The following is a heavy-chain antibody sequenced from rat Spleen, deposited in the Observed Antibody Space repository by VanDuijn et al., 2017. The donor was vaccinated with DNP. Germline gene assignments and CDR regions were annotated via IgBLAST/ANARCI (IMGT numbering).Heavy chain of an antibody. CDR1: GFTFSAYY. CDR3: VRWNSGHFDY. J-gene: IGHJ2*01. D-gene: IGHD4-3*01. Sequence: EVQLVESGGGLVQPGRSLKLSCAASGFTFSAYYMAWVRQAPAKGLEWVAYIGSPAYAPYSTDSVKGRFTISRVNAKSTLYLQMNSLRSEDMATYYCVRWNSGHFDYWGQGVMVTVSS. CDR2: IGSPAYAP. V-gene: IGHV5-22*01.